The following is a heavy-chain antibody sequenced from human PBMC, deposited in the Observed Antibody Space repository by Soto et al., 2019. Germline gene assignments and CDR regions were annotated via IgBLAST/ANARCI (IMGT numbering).Heavy chain of an antibody. D-gene: IGHD1-26*01. CDR2: IIPIFGTA. J-gene: IGHJ6*02. CDR1: GGTFSSYA. CDR3: ARDLSSKLLLSYYGMDV. V-gene: IGHV1-69*13. Sequence: WASVKVSCKASGGTFSSYAISWVRQAPGQGLEWMGGIIPIFGTANYAQKFQGRVTITADESTSTAYMELSSLRSEDTAVYYCARDLSSKLLLSYYGMDVWGQGTTVTVSS.